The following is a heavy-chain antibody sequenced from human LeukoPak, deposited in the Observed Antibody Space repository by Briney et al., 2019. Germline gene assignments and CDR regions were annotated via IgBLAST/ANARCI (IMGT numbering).Heavy chain of an antibody. CDR2: IKSKTDGGTT. Sequence: GGSLRLSCAASGFTFSNAWMSWVRQAPGKGLEWVGRIKSKTDGGTTDYAAPVKGRFTISRDDSKNTLYLQMNSLKTEDTAVYYCAREGQRWDFYYYYMDVWGKGTTVTVSS. CDR1: GFTFSNAW. V-gene: IGHV3-15*01. D-gene: IGHD6-25*01. J-gene: IGHJ6*03. CDR3: AREGQRWDFYYYYMDV.